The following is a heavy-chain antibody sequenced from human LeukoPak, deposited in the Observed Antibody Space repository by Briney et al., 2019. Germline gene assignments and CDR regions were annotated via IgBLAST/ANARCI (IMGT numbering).Heavy chain of an antibody. Sequence: SQTLSLTCTVSGGSISSGDYYWSWIRQPPGKGLEWIGYIYYSGSTYYNPSLKSRVTISVDTSKNQFSLKLSSVTAADTAVYFCARRAEEGGHGPYYFGYWGQGTLVTVSS. D-gene: IGHD5-12*01. CDR3: ARRAEEGGHGPYYFGY. J-gene: IGHJ4*02. V-gene: IGHV4-30-4*01. CDR2: IYYSGST. CDR1: GGSISSGDYY.